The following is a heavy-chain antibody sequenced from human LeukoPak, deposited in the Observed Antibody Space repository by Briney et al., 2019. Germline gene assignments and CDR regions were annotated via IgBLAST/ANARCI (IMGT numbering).Heavy chain of an antibody. J-gene: IGHJ4*02. CDR1: GGSISSYY. D-gene: IGHD3-10*01. CDR3: ARDSDYGSGIDY. Sequence: PSETLSPTCTVSGGSISSYYWSWIRQPPGKGLEWIGYIYYSGSTNYNPSLKSRVTISVDTSKNQFSLKLSSVTAADTAVYYCARDSDYGSGIDYWGQGTLVTVSS. V-gene: IGHV4-59*01. CDR2: IYYSGST.